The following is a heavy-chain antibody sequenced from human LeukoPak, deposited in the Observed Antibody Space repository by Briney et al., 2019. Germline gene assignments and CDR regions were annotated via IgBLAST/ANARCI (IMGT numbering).Heavy chain of an antibody. V-gene: IGHV3-13*01. D-gene: IGHD3-22*01. CDR1: GFTFSSYD. CDR3: AKAARDYYDSSGLFGDWFDP. CDR2: IGTAGDT. Sequence: PGGSLRLSCAASGFTFSSYDMHWVRQATGKGLEWVSAIGTAGDTYYPGSVKGRFTISRENAKNSLYLQMNSLRAEDTAVYYCAKAARDYYDSSGLFGDWFDPWGQGTLVTVSS. J-gene: IGHJ5*02.